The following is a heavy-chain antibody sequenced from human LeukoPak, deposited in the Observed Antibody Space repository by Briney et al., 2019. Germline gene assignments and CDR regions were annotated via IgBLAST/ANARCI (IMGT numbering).Heavy chain of an antibody. CDR3: TSRIAGSPYYYYYGMDV. CDR2: IRSKANSYAT. CDR1: GFTFSGSA. V-gene: IGHV3-73*01. J-gene: IGHJ6*02. Sequence: PGGSLRLSCAASGFTFSGSAMHWVRQASGKGLEWGGRIRSKANSYATAYAASVKGRFTISRDDSKNTAYLQMNSLKTEDTAVYYCTSRIAGSPYYYYYGMDVWGQGTTVTVSS. D-gene: IGHD2/OR15-2a*01.